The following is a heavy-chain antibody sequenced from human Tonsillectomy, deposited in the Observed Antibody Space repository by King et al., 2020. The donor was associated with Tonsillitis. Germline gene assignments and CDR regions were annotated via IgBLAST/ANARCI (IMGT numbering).Heavy chain of an antibody. V-gene: IGHV3-11*01. J-gene: IGHJ4*02. CDR1: GFTFSDYY. CDR3: ARDASGGSCYDY. D-gene: IGHD2-15*01. CDR2: IGRGGSTI. Sequence: VQLVESGGGLVKPGGSLRLSCAASGFTFSDYYMSWIRQAPGKGLEWVSYIGRGGSTIYYADSVKGRFTISRDNAKKSVYLQMNSLRAEDTAVYYCARDASGGSCYDYWGQGTLVTVSS.